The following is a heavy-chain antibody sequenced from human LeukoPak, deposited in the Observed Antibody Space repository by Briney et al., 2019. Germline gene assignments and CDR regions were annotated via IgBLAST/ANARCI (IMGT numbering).Heavy chain of an antibody. Sequence: PGGSLRLSCAASGFIFSTYSMNWVRQAPGKGLEWVSYISSSSSTIYYAGSVKGRFTISRDNAKNSLYLQMNNLGAEDTAVYYCARDDHYNYYYMDVWGKGTTVTVSS. CDR2: ISSSSSTI. V-gene: IGHV3-48*01. CDR3: ARDDHYNYYYMDV. J-gene: IGHJ6*03. CDR1: GFIFSTYS.